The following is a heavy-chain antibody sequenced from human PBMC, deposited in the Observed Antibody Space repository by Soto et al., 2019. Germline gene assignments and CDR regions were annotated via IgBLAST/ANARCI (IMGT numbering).Heavy chain of an antibody. CDR1: GGYISSSSYY. D-gene: IGHD1-7*01. CDR3: ARKEDELDFDY. J-gene: IGHJ4*02. Sequence: SETLSLTCTVSGGYISSSSYYWGWIRQPPGKGLEWIGSIYYSGSTYYNPSLKSRVTISVDTSKNQFSLKLSSVTAADTAVYYCARKEDELDFDYWGQGTLVTVSS. V-gene: IGHV4-39*07. CDR2: IYYSGST.